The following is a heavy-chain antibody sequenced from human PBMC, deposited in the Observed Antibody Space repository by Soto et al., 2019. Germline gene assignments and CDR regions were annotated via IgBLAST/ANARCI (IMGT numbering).Heavy chain of an antibody. D-gene: IGHD5-18*01. CDR1: GFTFSSYS. V-gene: IGHV3-48*02. J-gene: IGHJ5*02. CDR2: ISSSSSTI. Sequence: EVQLVESGGGLVQPGGSLRLSCAASGFTFSSYSMNWVRQAPGKRLERVSYISSSSSTIYYADSVKGRFTISRDNARNSLYLQMNCLRDEETAVYYCARESATYRYGYGYDFNWFDHWGQGTLVTVSS. CDR3: ARESATYRYGYGYDFNWFDH.